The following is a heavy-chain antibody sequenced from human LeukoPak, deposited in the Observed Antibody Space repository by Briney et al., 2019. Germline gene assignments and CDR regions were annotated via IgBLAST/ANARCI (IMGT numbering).Heavy chain of an antibody. D-gene: IGHD3-10*01. CDR3: ARDRSGSGYYHFDY. J-gene: IGHJ4*02. CDR2: TYYSGTT. V-gene: IGHV4-59*01. CDR1: GGSISNYY. Sequence: TSETLSLTCTVSGGSISNYYWSWIRQPPGKGLEWIGYTYYSGTTNYNPSLKSRVTISVDTSKNQFSLKLSSVTAADTAVYYCARDRSGSGYYHFDYWGQGTLVTVSS.